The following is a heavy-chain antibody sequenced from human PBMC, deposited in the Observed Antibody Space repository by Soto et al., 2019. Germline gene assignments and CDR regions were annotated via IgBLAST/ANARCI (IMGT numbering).Heavy chain of an antibody. CDR3: ARVPFLAPVTGAESFDF. CDR2: VNPNSGDT. V-gene: IGHV1-8*01. D-gene: IGHD3-3*01. Sequence: QVQLVQSGAEVKKPGASVKVSCKASGYSFTSYDMNWVRQAPGQGLEWMGWVNPNSGDTDYAQKFQDRVTMTTDTSIRTAYMELSSLRSEATAVYYCARVPFLAPVTGAESFDFWGQGTMVTVSS. J-gene: IGHJ3*01. CDR1: GYSFTSYD.